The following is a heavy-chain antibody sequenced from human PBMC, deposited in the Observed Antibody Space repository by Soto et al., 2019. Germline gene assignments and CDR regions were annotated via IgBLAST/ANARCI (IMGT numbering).Heavy chain of an antibody. CDR2: FDPEDGET. V-gene: IGHV1-24*01. D-gene: IGHD6-13*01. CDR3: AXDRGDASSHHYYYGMDV. CDR1: GYTLTELS. Sequence: APVKVSCKVSGYTLTELSMHWVRQAPGKGLEWMGGFDPEDGETIYAQKFQGRVTMTEDTSTDTAYMELSSLRSEDTAVYYCAXDRGDASSHHYYYGMDVWGQGTTVTGLL. J-gene: IGHJ6*02.